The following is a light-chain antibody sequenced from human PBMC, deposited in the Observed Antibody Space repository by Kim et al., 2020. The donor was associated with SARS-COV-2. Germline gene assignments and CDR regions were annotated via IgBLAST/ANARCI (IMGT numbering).Light chain of an antibody. CDR2: AAS. V-gene: IGKV1-27*01. CDR1: KGISDY. J-gene: IGKJ1*01. Sequence: ASVWDRVTITFRASKGISDYLAWYQHKPGKVPNLLIYAASTLQSGVPSRFIGCGSGTDFTLTISSLQPEDVATYYCQNYDSARRTFGQGTKVDI. CDR3: QNYDSARRT.